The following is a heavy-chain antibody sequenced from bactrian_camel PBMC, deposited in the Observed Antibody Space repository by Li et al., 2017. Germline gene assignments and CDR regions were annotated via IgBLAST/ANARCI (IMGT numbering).Heavy chain of an antibody. CDR2: IYTGGGST. D-gene: IGHD2*01. V-gene: IGHV3S1*01. J-gene: IGHJ6*01. CDR3: AAVYTSRVPCLPGDIVSKDYGR. CDR1: GYTYSTYC. Sequence: HVQLVESGGGSVQAGGSLRLSCATSGYTYSTYCMGWFRQAPGKESEEVAVIYTGGGSTHYGDSVKGRFTISQDGGERTLYLQMNSLQPEDTAMYFCAAVYTSRVPCLPGDIVSKDYGRWGQGTQVTVS.